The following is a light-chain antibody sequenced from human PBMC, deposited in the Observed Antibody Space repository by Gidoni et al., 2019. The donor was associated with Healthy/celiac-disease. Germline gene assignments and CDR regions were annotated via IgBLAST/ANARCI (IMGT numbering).Light chain of an antibody. CDR2: KAS. Sequence: DIQMTQSPSTLSASVGARFTITCRASQSISSWLAWYQQKPGKAPKLLIYKASSLESGVPSRFSGSGSGTEFTITISSLQPDDFATYYCQQYNNYSRTFGQGTKVEIK. CDR1: QSISSW. J-gene: IGKJ1*01. CDR3: QQYNNYSRT. V-gene: IGKV1-5*03.